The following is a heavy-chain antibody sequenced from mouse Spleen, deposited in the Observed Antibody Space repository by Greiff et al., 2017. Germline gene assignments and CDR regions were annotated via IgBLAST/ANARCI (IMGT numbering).Heavy chain of an antibody. CDR2: ISSGGDYI. J-gene: IGHJ4*01. Sequence: EVKVVESGEGLVKPGGSLKLSCAASGFTFSSYAMSWVRQTPEKRLEWVAYISSGGDYIYYADTVKGRFTISRDNARNTLYLQMSSLKSEDTAMYYCTRDNPHYYAMDYWGQGTSVTVSS. V-gene: IGHV5-9-1*02. CDR3: TRDNPHYYAMDY. D-gene: IGHD1-3*01. CDR1: GFTFSSYA.